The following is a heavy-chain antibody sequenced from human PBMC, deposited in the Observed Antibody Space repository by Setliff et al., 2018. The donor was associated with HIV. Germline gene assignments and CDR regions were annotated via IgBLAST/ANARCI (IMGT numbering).Heavy chain of an antibody. Sequence: PGESLKISCHLSWYSFVDFWIGWVRQMPGKGLEWGGFIYTGDSDSRYSPSFRGQVTISADKSTTTAYLDWASLKASDTAMYYCVRYIGAAAGYIDHWGQGTLVTVSS. J-gene: IGHJ4*02. CDR2: IYTGDSDS. V-gene: IGHV5-51*01. D-gene: IGHD6-25*01. CDR1: WYSFVDFW. CDR3: VRYIGAAAGYIDH.